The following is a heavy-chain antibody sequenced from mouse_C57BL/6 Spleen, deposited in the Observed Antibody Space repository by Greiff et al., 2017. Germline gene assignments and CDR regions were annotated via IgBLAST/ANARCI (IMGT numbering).Heavy chain of an antibody. D-gene: IGHD2-13*01. CDR3: TRYSDYPSAMDY. CDR1: GYTFTDYE. Sequence: QVQLQQSGAELVRPGASVTLSCKASGYTFTDYEMHWVKQTPVHGLEWIGAIDPETGGTAYNQKVKGKAILTADKSSSTAYMELRSLTSEDSAVYYCTRYSDYPSAMDYWGQGISVTVSS. J-gene: IGHJ4*01. V-gene: IGHV1-15*01. CDR2: IDPETGGT.